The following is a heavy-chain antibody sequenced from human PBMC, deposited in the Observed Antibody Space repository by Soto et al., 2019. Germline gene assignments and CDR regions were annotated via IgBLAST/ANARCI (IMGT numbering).Heavy chain of an antibody. J-gene: IGHJ4*02. Sequence: GGSLRLSCAASGFTFSSYSMNWVRQAPGKGLEWVSYISSSSSTIYYADSVKGRFTISRDNAKNSLYLQMNSLRAEDTAVYYCARALEVTDFDYWGQGTLVTVCS. CDR1: GFTFSSYS. D-gene: IGHD2-21*02. V-gene: IGHV3-48*01. CDR2: ISSSSSTI. CDR3: ARALEVTDFDY.